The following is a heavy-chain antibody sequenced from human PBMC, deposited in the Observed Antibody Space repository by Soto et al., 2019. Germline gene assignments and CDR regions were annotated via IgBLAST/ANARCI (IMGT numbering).Heavy chain of an antibody. D-gene: IGHD3-10*01. J-gene: IGHJ4*02. CDR3: ARVGSGYGSGSYSNFDY. V-gene: IGHV3-48*01. CDR2: ISSSSSTI. CDR1: GFTFSSYS. Sequence: EVQLVESGGGLVQPGGSLRLSCAASGFTFSSYSMNWVRQAPGKGLEWVSYISSSSSTIYYADSVKGRFTISRDNAKNSLYLQMNSLRAEDTAVYYCARVGSGYGSGSYSNFDYWGQGTLVTVSS.